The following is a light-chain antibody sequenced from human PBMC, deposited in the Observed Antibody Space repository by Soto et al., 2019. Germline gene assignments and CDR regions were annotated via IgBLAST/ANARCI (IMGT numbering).Light chain of an antibody. J-gene: IGKJ4*01. CDR3: QQYGSSPST. V-gene: IGKV3-20*01. CDR1: HNLVKSS. Sequence: PGDRASLSFRAGHNLVKSSLAWYQQKPGQPPQLLIHGASMLATGIPYRFSGSGSGTDFTLTISRLEPEDFAIYYCQQYGSSPSTFGGGTKVDIK. CDR2: GAS.